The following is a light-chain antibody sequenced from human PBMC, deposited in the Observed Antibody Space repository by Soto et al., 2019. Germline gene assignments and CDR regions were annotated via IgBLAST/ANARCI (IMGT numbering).Light chain of an antibody. CDR3: SSYAGSNNYV. CDR2: EVS. J-gene: IGLJ1*01. CDR1: SSDIGVYNY. V-gene: IGLV2-8*01. Sequence: QSALTQPPSASGSPGQSVTISCTGTSSDIGVYNYVSWYQQHPGKAPKLMLYEVSKRPSGVPDRFSGSKSGNTASLTVSGLQAEDEADYYRSSYAGSNNYVFGTGTQVTVL.